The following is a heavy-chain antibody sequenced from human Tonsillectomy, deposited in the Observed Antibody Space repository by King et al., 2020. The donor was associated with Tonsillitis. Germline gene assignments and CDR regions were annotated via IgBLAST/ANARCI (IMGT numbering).Heavy chain of an antibody. D-gene: IGHD5-12*01. CDR2: ISGSGGST. Sequence: VQLVESGGGLVQPGGSLRLSCAASGFTFSSYAMSWVRQAPGKGLEWVSAISGSGGSTYYADSVKGRFTISRDNSKNTLYLQMNSLRAEDTAVYYCAKVLYSGCDWGGADFDYWGQGTLVTVSS. CDR3: AKVLYSGCDWGGADFDY. CDR1: GFTFSSYA. V-gene: IGHV3-23*04. J-gene: IGHJ4*02.